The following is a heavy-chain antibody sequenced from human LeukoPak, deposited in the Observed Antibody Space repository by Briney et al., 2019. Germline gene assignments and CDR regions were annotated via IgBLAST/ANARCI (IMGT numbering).Heavy chain of an antibody. V-gene: IGHV1-3*01. Sequence: ASVKVSCKASGYTFTSYAMHWVRQAPGQRLEWMGWINAGNGNTKYSQKFQGRVTITRDTSASTVYMELSSLRSEDPAVYYCARDGTYYYDSSGSWSNYYYYGMDVWGQGTTVTVYS. CDR2: INAGNGNT. J-gene: IGHJ6*02. CDR3: ARDGTYYYDSSGSWSNYYYYGMDV. D-gene: IGHD3-22*01. CDR1: GYTFTSYA.